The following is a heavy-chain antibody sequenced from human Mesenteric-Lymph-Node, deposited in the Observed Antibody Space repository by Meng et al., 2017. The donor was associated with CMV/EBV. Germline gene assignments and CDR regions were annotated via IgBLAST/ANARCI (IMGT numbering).Heavy chain of an antibody. CDR1: GVPVRSSY. V-gene: IGHV3-53*01. J-gene: IGHJ4*02. D-gene: IGHD5-18*01. CDR2: TYSDGRT. Sequence: GGSLRLSCAVSGVPVRSSYMTWVRQAPGKGLEWVSLTYSDGRTYYADSVKGRFTISRDNSKNTLYMQVTNLRAEDTAIYYCAKTPKRGFSYGNYFDLWGRGTLVTVSS. CDR3: AKTPKRGFSYGNYFDL.